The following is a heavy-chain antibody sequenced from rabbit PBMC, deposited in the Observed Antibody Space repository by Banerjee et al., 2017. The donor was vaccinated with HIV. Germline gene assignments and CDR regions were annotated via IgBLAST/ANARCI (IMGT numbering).Heavy chain of an antibody. J-gene: IGHJ4*01. CDR1: GFDLGSYW. Sequence: QEQLEESGGDLVKPEGSLTLTCTASGFDLGSYWMCWFRQAPGKGLEWIACIYLGSSGSTDYASWAKGRFTISKTSSTTVTLQMTSLTAADTATYFCARGFYAGHGYNLWGPGTLVTVS. CDR3: ARGFYAGHGYNL. D-gene: IGHD4-2*01. CDR2: IYLGSSGST. V-gene: IGHV1S45*01.